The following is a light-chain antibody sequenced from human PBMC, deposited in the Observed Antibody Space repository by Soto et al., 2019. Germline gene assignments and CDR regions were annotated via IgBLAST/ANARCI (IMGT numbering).Light chain of an antibody. Sequence: QSALTQPRSVSGSPGQSVTISCTGTSSDVGAYDHVSWYQQHPGKAPKLMIYDVSKRPSGVPDRFSGSKSGNTASLTLSGLQGEEEADYYCGSYAGNAAWVFGGGTKLTVL. V-gene: IGLV2-11*01. CDR2: DVS. J-gene: IGLJ3*02. CDR1: SSDVGAYDH. CDR3: GSYAGNAAWV.